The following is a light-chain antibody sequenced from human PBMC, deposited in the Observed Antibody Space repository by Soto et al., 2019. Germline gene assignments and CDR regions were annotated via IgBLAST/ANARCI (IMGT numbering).Light chain of an antibody. Sequence: EMVLTQSPGTLYFSPGERATLSCGASQSVSSSYLAWYQHKPGQAPRLLIYGVSSRATGIPDWFSGSGSGTHFTLTISRVEHEGFAVYYCHQDTTSPKTFGQGTKVEIK. CDR2: GVS. CDR3: HQDTTSPKT. V-gene: IGKV3-20*01. CDR1: QSVSSSY. J-gene: IGKJ1*01.